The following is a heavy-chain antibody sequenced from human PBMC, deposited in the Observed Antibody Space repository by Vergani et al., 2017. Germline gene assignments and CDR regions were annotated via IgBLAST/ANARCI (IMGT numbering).Heavy chain of an antibody. V-gene: IGHV4-39*07. CDR3: ARDRARGSSNFDY. J-gene: IGHJ4*02. D-gene: IGHD3-10*01. CDR1: GGSISSSSYY. CDR2: IYYSGST. Sequence: QLQLQESGPGLVKPSETLSLTCTVSGGSISSSSYYWGWIRQPPGKGLEWIGSIYYSGSTYYNPSLKSRVTISVDTSKNQFSLKLSSVTAADTAVYYCARDRARGSSNFDYWGQGTLVTVSS.